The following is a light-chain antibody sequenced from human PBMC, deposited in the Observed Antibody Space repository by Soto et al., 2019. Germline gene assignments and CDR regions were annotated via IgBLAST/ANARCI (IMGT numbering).Light chain of an antibody. V-gene: IGLV2-8*01. J-gene: IGLJ1*01. CDR3: SSYAGSNHVDV. Sequence: QSALTQPPSASGSPGQSVTISCTGTSSDVGGYDYVSWYRQHPDKAPKLMIYEVIKRPSGVPDRFSGSKSGNTASLTVSGLQAEDEADYYCSSYAGSNHVDVFGTGTKLTVL. CDR1: SSDVGGYDY. CDR2: EVI.